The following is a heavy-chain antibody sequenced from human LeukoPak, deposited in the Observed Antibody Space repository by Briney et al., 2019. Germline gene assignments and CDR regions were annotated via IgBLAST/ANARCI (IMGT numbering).Heavy chain of an antibody. CDR2: IIPMFGTA. Sequence: GASVKVSCKASGGTFSSYAISWVRQAPGQGLEWMGGIIPMFGTANYAQKFQGRVTITADESTSTAYMELSSLRSEDTAVYYCAKSYGDYTHNWFDPWGQGTLVTVSS. D-gene: IGHD4-17*01. J-gene: IGHJ5*02. V-gene: IGHV1-69*13. CDR3: AKSYGDYTHNWFDP. CDR1: GGTFSSYA.